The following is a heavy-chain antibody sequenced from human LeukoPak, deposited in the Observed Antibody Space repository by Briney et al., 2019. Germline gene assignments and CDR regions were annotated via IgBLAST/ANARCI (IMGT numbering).Heavy chain of an antibody. Sequence: SETLSLTCTVSGGSITSYYWHWIRQPPGKGLEWIGYIYYSGSTNYNPSLKSRVTISVDTSRNQFSLKLHSVTAADTAVYYCARDRGRATWFDPWGQGTVVTVSS. V-gene: IGHV4-59*01. CDR1: GGSITSYY. D-gene: IGHD3-10*01. J-gene: IGHJ5*02. CDR2: IYYSGST. CDR3: ARDRGRATWFDP.